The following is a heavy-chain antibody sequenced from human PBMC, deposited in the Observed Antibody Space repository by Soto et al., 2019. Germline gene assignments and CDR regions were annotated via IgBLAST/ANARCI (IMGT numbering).Heavy chain of an antibody. Sequence: PSETLSLTCAVSGGSINSGGYSWSWIRQPPGKGLEWIGYIYHSGSTYYNPSLKSRVTISVDRSKNQFSLKLSSVTAADTAVYYCASGLVTTLHYWGQGTLVTVSS. J-gene: IGHJ4*02. D-gene: IGHD4-17*01. CDR2: IYHSGST. CDR3: ASGLVTTLHY. CDR1: GGSINSGGYS. V-gene: IGHV4-30-2*01.